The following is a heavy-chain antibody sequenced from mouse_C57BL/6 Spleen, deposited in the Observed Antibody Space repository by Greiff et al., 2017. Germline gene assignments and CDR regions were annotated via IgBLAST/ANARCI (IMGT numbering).Heavy chain of an antibody. J-gene: IGHJ3*01. D-gene: IGHD2-12*01. CDR1: GYTFTDYE. CDR2: IDPETGGT. Sequence: QVQLKESGAELVRPGASVTLSCKTSGYTFTDYEMHWVKQTPVHGLEWIGAIDPETGGTAYNQKFKGKAILTADKSSSTAYMELRSLTSEDSAVYYCTRRKGYYSWFAYWGQGTLVTVSA. CDR3: TRRKGYYSWFAY. V-gene: IGHV1-15*01.